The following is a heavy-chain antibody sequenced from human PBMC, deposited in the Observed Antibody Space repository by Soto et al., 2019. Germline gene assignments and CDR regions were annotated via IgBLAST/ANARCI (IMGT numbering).Heavy chain of an antibody. CDR1: GGTFSSYA. CDR3: AKYYYDSSGYYSDYYYGMDV. Sequence: SVKVSCKASGGTFSSYAISWVRQAPGQGLEWMGGIIPIFGTANYAQKFQGRVTITADESTSTAYMELSSLRSEDTAVYYCAKYYYDSSGYYSDYYYGMDVWGQATTVTVSS. D-gene: IGHD3-22*01. V-gene: IGHV1-69*13. J-gene: IGHJ6*02. CDR2: IIPIFGTA.